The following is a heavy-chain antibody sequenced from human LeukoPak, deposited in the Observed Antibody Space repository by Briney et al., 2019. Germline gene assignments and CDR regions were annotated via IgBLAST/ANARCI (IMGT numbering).Heavy chain of an antibody. V-gene: IGHV1-8*03. CDR2: MNPNSGNT. D-gene: IGHD4-17*01. Sequence: ASVKVSCKASGYTFTSYDINWVRQATGQGPEWMGWMNPNSGNTGYAQKFQGRVTITRNTSISTAYMELSSLRAEDTAVYYCAKGVDYGDYTAYYWGQGTLVTVSS. CDR1: GYTFTSYD. J-gene: IGHJ4*02. CDR3: AKGVDYGDYTAYY.